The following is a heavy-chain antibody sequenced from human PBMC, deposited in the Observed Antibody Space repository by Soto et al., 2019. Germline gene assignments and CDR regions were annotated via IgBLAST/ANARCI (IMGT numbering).Heavy chain of an antibody. CDR1: GGSISSYY. CDR3: ARRVQYYYGLDV. Sequence: SETLSLTCTDSGGSISSYYWNWIRQPPGKGLEWIGYVHDSGSTNYNPSLKNRVTISVDTSKNEFSLKVNSLTAADTAVYYCARRVQYYYGLDVWGQGSTVTVSS. V-gene: IGHV4-59*08. CDR2: VHDSGST. J-gene: IGHJ6*02.